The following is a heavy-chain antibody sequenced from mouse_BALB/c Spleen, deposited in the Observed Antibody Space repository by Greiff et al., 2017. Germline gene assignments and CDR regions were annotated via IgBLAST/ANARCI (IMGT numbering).Heavy chain of an antibody. CDR2: ISSGGSYT. V-gene: IGHV5-9-3*01. CDR3: ARHVLDYAMDY. Sequence: EVQVVESGGGLVKPGGSLKLSCAASGFTFSSYAMSWVRQTPEKRLEWVATISSGGSYTYYPDSVKGRFTISRDNAKNTLYLQMSSLRSEDTAMDYCARHVLDYAMDYWGQGTSVTVSS. J-gene: IGHJ4*01. CDR1: GFTFSSYA.